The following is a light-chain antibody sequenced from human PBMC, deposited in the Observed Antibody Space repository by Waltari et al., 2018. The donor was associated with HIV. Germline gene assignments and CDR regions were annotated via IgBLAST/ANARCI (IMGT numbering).Light chain of an antibody. CDR3: LQHDNFPHT. V-gene: IGKV5-2*01. CDR2: EAT. J-gene: IGKJ2*01. CDR1: QDIHDD. Sequence: ETTLTQSPAFMSATPGDKVNISCKASQDIHDDLNWYKKKPGEGVILIIREATNLGPGIPPRFSGSGYGTDFTLTINNIESEDVAYYFCLQHDNFPHTFGQGTKLEIK.